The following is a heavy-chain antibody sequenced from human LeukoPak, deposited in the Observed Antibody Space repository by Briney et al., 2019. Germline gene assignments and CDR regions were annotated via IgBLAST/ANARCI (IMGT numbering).Heavy chain of an antibody. Sequence: SQTLSLTCTVSGGSISSGSYYWSWIRQPAGKGLEWIGRIYTSGSTNYNPSLKSRVTISVDTSKNQFSLKLSSVAAADTAVYYCARGYSGSYRDYHYYMDVWGKGTTVTISS. CDR3: ARGYSGSYRDYHYYMDV. J-gene: IGHJ6*03. CDR2: IYTSGST. D-gene: IGHD1-26*01. V-gene: IGHV4-61*02. CDR1: GGSISSGSYY.